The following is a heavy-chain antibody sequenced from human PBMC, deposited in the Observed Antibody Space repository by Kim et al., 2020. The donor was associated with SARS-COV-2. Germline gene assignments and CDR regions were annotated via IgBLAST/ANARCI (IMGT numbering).Heavy chain of an antibody. Sequence: ASVKVSCAASGYTFTRYYLHWVRQAPGQGLEWMGVINPGVGATNFAQKFQGRVALARDTSTSTVFMELSSLRSEDTAMYYCARGKDYYDSSGFSLDYWGQ. J-gene: IGHJ4*02. D-gene: IGHD3-22*01. CDR2: INPGVGAT. CDR3: ARGKDYYDSSGFSLDY. CDR1: GYTFTRYY. V-gene: IGHV1-46*01.